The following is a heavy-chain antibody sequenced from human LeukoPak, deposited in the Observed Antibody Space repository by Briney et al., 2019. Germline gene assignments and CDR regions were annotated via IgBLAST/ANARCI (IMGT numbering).Heavy chain of an antibody. CDR1: GASISSGSYY. D-gene: IGHD3-22*01. J-gene: IGHJ4*02. Sequence: SETLSLTCTVSGASISSGSYYWSWIRQPAGKGLEWIGRIYTSGSTNYNPSLKSRVTISVDTSKNQFSLKLSSVTAADTAMYYCARQVGDYYDSSGYSLDWGQGTLVTVSS. CDR3: ARQVGDYYDSSGYSLD. CDR2: IYTSGST. V-gene: IGHV4-61*02.